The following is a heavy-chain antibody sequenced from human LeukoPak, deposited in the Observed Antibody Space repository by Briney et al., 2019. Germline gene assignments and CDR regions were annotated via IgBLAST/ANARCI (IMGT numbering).Heavy chain of an antibody. CDR3: ARVKAPPLTFDY. V-gene: IGHV3-66*01. Sequence: GGSLRLSCAASGFTFSSYNMNWVRQAPGKGLEWVSVIYSGGSTYYADSVKGRFTISRDNSKNTLYLQMNSLRAEDTAVYYCARVKAPPLTFDYWGQGTLVTVSS. J-gene: IGHJ4*02. CDR2: IYSGGST. CDR1: GFTFSSYN.